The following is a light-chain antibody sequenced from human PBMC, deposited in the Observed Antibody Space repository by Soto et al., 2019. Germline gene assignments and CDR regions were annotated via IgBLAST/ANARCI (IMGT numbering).Light chain of an antibody. CDR3: QQYGTSPRM. CDR2: GTS. V-gene: IGKV3-20*01. Sequence: EIVLTQSPGTLSLSPGERVTLSCRASQSVGTNYLAWYQQKPGQAPRLVIYGTSNRATGTPDRFSGSGSGTDFTLTISRLEPEDVAVYYCQQYGTSPRMFGQGATVDIK. CDR1: QSVGTNY. J-gene: IGKJ1*01.